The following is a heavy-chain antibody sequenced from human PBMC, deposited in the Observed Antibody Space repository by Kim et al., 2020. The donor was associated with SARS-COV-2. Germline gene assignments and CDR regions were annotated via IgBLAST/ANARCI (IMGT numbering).Heavy chain of an antibody. D-gene: IGHD3-22*01. CDR3: ARGDYYDSSGYYTHFDY. J-gene: IGHJ4*02. V-gene: IGHV4-59*01. CDR2: IYYSGST. CDR1: GGSISSYY. Sequence: SETLSLTCTVSGGSISSYYWSWIRQPPGKGLEWIGYIYYSGSTNYNPSLKSRVTISVDTSKNQFSLKLSSVTAADTAVYYCARGDYYDSSGYYTHFDYWGQGTLVTVSS.